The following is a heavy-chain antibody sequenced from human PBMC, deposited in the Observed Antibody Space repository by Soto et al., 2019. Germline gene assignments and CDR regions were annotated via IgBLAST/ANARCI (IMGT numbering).Heavy chain of an antibody. Sequence: ESGGGVVQPGRSLRLSCAASGFTFSSYGMHWVRQAPGKGLEWVAVISYDGSNKYYADSVKGRFTISRDNSKNTLYLQMNSLRAEDTAVYYCAKGEGRDGYPGFDPWGQGTLVTVSS. CDR2: ISYDGSNK. CDR3: AKGEGRDGYPGFDP. J-gene: IGHJ5*02. CDR1: GFTFSSYG. D-gene: IGHD5-12*01. V-gene: IGHV3-30*18.